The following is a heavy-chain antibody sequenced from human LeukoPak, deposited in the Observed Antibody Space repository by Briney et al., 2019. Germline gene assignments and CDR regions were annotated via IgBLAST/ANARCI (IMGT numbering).Heavy chain of an antibody. Sequence: GASVKVSCKASGYTLTGYYMYWVRQAPGQGLEWMGWINPNSGGTNYAQKFQGRVTMTRDTSISTAYMELSRLRSDDTAVYYCARDTAGGGHGMDVWGQGTTVTVSS. V-gene: IGHV1-2*02. J-gene: IGHJ6*02. CDR2: INPNSGGT. CDR1: GYTLTGYY. CDR3: ARDTAGGGHGMDV. D-gene: IGHD6-13*01.